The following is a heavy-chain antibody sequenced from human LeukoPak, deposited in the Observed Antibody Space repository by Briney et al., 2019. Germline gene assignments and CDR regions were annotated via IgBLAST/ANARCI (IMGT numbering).Heavy chain of an antibody. CDR1: GGSISSYY. V-gene: IGHV4-59*01. D-gene: IGHD3-22*01. CDR3: ARAPYYYDSSGTYYFDY. J-gene: IGHJ4*02. Sequence: SETLSLTCTVSGGSISSYYWSWIRQPPGKGLEWIGYIYYSGSTNYNPSLKSRVTISVDTSKNQFSLKLSSVTAADTAVYYCARAPYYYDSSGTYYFDYWGQGTLVTVSS. CDR2: IYYSGST.